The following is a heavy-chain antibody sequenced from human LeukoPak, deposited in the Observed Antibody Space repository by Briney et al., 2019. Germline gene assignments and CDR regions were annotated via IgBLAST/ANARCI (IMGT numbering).Heavy chain of an antibody. CDR2: INTNTGNP. CDR1: GYTFTSYV. V-gene: IGHV7-4-1*02. J-gene: IGHJ4*02. CDR3: ARDQGYDSSGYYPPFDY. D-gene: IGHD3-22*01. Sequence: ASVKVSCKASGYTFTSYVMNWVRQAPGQGLEWMGWINTNTGNPTYAQGFTGRFVFSLDTSVSTAYLQISSLKAEDTAVYYCARDQGYDSSGYYPPFDYWGQGTLVTVSS.